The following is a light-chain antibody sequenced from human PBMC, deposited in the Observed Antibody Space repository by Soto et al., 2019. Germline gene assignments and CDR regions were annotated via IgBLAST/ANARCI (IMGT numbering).Light chain of an antibody. CDR3: QQSYSTPRT. V-gene: IGKV1-12*01. J-gene: IGKJ1*01. Sequence: DIQETQSPSSVSASVGDRVTITCRASQDINSWLTWYQQKPGKAPKLLIYAASSLQSGVPSRFSGSGSGTDFTLTISSLQPEDFATYYCQQSYSTPRTFGQGTKVDIK. CDR2: AAS. CDR1: QDINSW.